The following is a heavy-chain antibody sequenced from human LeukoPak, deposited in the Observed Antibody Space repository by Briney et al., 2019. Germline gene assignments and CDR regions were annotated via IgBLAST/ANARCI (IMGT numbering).Heavy chain of an antibody. J-gene: IGHJ6*02. D-gene: IGHD5-12*01. CDR2: ISYDGSNK. V-gene: IGHV3-30-3*01. CDR3: AREYSGYDSYYYGMDV. CDR1: GFTFSSYA. Sequence: PGGSLRLSCAASGFTFSSYAMHWVRQAPGEGLEWVAVISYDGSNKYYADSVKGRFTISRDNSKNTLYLQMNSLRAEDTAVYYCAREYSGYDSYYYGMDVWGQGTTVTVSS.